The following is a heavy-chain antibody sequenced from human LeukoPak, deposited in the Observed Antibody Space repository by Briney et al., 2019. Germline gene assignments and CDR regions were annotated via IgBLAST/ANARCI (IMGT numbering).Heavy chain of an antibody. CDR3: ARVEGHYDILTGYQGKYYFDY. Sequence: GSSVKVSCKASGGTFSSYAISWVPQAPGQGLEWMGGIIPIFGTANYAQKFQGRVTITADESTSTAYMELSSLRSEDTAVYYCARVEGHYDILTGYQGKYYFDYWGQGTLVTVSS. J-gene: IGHJ4*02. CDR2: IIPIFGTA. CDR1: GGTFSSYA. D-gene: IGHD3-9*01. V-gene: IGHV1-69*01.